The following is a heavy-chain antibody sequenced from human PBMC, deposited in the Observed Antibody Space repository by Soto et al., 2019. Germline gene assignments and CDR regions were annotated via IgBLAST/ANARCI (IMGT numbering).Heavy chain of an antibody. D-gene: IGHD7-27*01. J-gene: IGHJ4*02. CDR3: AGAPNWAYFDL. V-gene: IGHV4-59*01. Sequence: SETLSLTCTVSSGSISTYYWSWIRQPPGKGLEWIGYIYYTGSTNYNPSLKTRVAISMDTSKNQFSLNLSSVTAADTTVYYCAGAPNWAYFDLWGLGTLVTVSS. CDR1: SGSISTYY. CDR2: IYYTGST.